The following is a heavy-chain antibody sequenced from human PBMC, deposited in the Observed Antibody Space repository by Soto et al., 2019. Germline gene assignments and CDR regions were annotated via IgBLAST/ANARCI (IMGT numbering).Heavy chain of an antibody. V-gene: IGHV3-30*04. CDR3: ARDEGYGSNSGWYFDL. J-gene: IGHJ2*01. D-gene: IGHD2-2*01. CDR1: GFTFSRDA. CDR2: ISYHGKKT. Sequence: HPGGSLRLSCAASGFTFSRDAMHWVRQAPGKGLEWVAVISYHGKKTYYADSVQGRFTISRDNSKNTLYLQMNSLGLEDTAVYYCARDEGYGSNSGWYFDLWGRGTLVTVSS.